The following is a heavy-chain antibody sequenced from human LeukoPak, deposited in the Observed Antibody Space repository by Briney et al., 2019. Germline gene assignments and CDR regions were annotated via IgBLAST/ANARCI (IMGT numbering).Heavy chain of an antibody. CDR1: GFTVSSNY. J-gene: IGHJ4*02. CDR3: ARAVGDYGDYPSD. CDR2: IYTSGST. Sequence: GSLRLSCAASGFTVSSNYMSWIRQPAWKGLEWIGRIYTSGSTNYNPSLKSRVTISVDTSKNQFSLKLSSVTAADTAVYYCARAVGDYGDYPSDWGQGTLVTVSS. D-gene: IGHD4-17*01. V-gene: IGHV4-4*07.